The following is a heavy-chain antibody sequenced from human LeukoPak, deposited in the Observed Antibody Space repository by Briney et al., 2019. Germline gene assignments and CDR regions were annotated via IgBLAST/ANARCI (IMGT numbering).Heavy chain of an antibody. CDR2: FKSKTDGGTT. CDR1: GFTFSKAW. D-gene: IGHD1-26*01. Sequence: PGGSLRLSCEASGFTFSKAWMSWVRQAPGKGLEWVGRFKSKTDGGTTDYAAPVKGRFTISRDDSKNTLFLRMNSLKAEDTAVYYCTSGRIVRTTTADYWGQGTLVTVSS. CDR3: TSGRIVRTTTADY. V-gene: IGHV3-15*01. J-gene: IGHJ4*02.